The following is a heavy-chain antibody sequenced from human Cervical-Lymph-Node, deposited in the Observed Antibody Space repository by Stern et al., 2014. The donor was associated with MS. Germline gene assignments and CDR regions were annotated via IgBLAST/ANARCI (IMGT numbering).Heavy chain of an antibody. J-gene: IGHJ4*02. D-gene: IGHD2-15*01. CDR3: ARDRHDLGYCSGGSCYLPDY. V-gene: IGHV3-33*01. CDR1: GFTFSSYG. CDR2: IWYDGSNK. Sequence: VQLAESGGGVVQPGRSLRLSCAASGFTFSSYGMHWVRQAPGKGLEWVAVIWYDGSNKYYAVSVKGRFTISRDNSKNTLYLQMNSLRAEDTAVYYCARDRHDLGYCSGGSCYLPDYWGQGTLVTVSS.